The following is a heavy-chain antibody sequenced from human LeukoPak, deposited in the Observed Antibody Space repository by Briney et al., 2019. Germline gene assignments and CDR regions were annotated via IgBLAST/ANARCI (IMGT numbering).Heavy chain of an antibody. CDR1: GGSFSGYY. CDR2: INHSGST. Sequence: NPSETLSLTCAVYGGSFSGYYWSWIRQPPGKGLEWIGEINHSGSTNYNPSLKSRVTISVDTSKNQFSLKLSSVTAEDTAVYYCARDSRGVWGQGTLVTVSS. V-gene: IGHV4-34*01. D-gene: IGHD3-22*01. J-gene: IGHJ4*02. CDR3: ARDSRGV.